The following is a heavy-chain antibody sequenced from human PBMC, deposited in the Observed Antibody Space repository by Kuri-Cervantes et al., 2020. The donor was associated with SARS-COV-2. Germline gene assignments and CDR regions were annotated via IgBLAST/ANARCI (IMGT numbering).Heavy chain of an antibody. J-gene: IGHJ6*02. CDR1: GFNFSRTDM. CDR3: ASIAARRVSYYYYGMDV. V-gene: IGHV2-5*08. D-gene: IGHD6-6*01. Sequence: TLSLTCAASGFNFSRTDMHWVRQPPGKALEWLALIYWNDDKRYSPSLKSRLTITKDTSKNQVVLTMTNMDPVDTATYYCASIAARRVSYYYYGMDVWGQGTTVTVSS. CDR2: IYWNDDK.